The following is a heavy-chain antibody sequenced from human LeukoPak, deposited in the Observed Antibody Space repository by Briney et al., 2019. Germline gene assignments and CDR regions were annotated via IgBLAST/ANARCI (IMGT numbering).Heavy chain of an antibody. CDR2: ISSGGATI. J-gene: IGHJ5*02. V-gene: IGHV3-48*03. CDR3: ARHGTRNGWLIGFDP. D-gene: IGHD3-3*01. CDR1: GFIFRSYE. Sequence: GGSLRLSCAASGFIFRSYEFSWVRQAPGKGLEWISYISSGGATIYYADSVKGRFTISRDNAKNSLALQMNSLRAEDTAVYYCARHGTRNGWLIGFDPWGQGTLVTVSS.